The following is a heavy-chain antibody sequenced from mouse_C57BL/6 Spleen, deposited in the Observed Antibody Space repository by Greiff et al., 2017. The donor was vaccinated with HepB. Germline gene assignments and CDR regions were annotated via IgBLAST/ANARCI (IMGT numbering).Heavy chain of an antibody. CDR3: ARWDVYYDYDGTWFAY. Sequence: QVQLQQSGAELVKPGASVKISCKASGYAFSSYWMNWVKQRPGKGLEWIGQIYPGDGDTNYNGKFKGKATLTADKSSSPAYMQLSSLTSEDSAVYFCARWDVYYDYDGTWFAYWGQGTLVTVSA. D-gene: IGHD2-4*01. J-gene: IGHJ3*01. V-gene: IGHV1-80*01. CDR1: GYAFSSYW. CDR2: IYPGDGDT.